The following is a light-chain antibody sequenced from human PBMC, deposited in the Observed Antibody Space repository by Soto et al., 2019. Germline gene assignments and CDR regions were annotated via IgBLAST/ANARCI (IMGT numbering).Light chain of an antibody. CDR2: LGS. CDR1: QSLLHSNGYNY. Sequence: DIVMTQSPLSLPVTPGEPASISCRSSQSLLHSNGYNYLDWYLQKPGQSPQLLIYLGSNRASGVPDRFSGSGSGTDCTLKISRVEAEDVGVYYCMQALPTPHTFGGGTKVEIK. J-gene: IGKJ4*01. V-gene: IGKV2-28*01. CDR3: MQALPTPHT.